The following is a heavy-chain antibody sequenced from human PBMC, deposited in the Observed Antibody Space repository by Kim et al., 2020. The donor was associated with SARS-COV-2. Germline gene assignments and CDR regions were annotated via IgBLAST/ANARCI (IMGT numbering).Heavy chain of an antibody. CDR2: INHSGST. Sequence: SETLSLTCAVYGGSFSGYYWSWIRQPPGKGLEWIGEINHSGSTNYNPSLKSRVTISVDTSKNQFSLKLSSVTAADTAVYYCARITSRYYDFWSGPFDPWGQGTLVTVSS. D-gene: IGHD3-3*01. V-gene: IGHV4-34*01. J-gene: IGHJ5*02. CDR3: ARITSRYYDFWSGPFDP. CDR1: GGSFSGYY.